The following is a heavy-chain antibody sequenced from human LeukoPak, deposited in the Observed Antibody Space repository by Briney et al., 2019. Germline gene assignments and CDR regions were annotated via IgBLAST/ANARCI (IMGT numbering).Heavy chain of an antibody. CDR1: GGSISSYY. CDR3: ARDLRGKHDP. CDR2: IYYSGST. J-gene: IGHJ5*02. V-gene: IGHV4-59*12. D-gene: IGHD3-10*01. Sequence: PSETLSLTCTVSGGSISSYYWSWIRQPPGKGLEWIGYIYYSGSTNYNPSLKSRVTISVDTSKNQFSLKLSSVTAADTAVYYCARDLRGKHDPWGQGTLVTVSS.